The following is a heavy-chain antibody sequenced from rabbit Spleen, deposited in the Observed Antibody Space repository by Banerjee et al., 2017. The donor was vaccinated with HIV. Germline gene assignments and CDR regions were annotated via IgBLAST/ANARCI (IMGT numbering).Heavy chain of an antibody. CDR2: INTYTAKS. V-gene: IGHV1S45*01. CDR3: ARAIVPWLGLTRLDL. J-gene: IGHJ3*01. D-gene: IGHD4-1*01. Sequence: QEQLVESGGGLVKPEGSLTLTCKASGFSFSDRDVMCWVRQAPGKGLEWIACINTYTAKSVYATWATGRFTISRTSSTTVTLQMTSLTAADTATYFCARAIVPWLGLTRLDLWGPGTLVTV. CDR1: GFSFSDRDV.